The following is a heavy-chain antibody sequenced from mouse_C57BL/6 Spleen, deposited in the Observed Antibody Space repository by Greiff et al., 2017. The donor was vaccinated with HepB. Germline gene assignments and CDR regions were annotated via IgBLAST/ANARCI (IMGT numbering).Heavy chain of an antibody. D-gene: IGHD1-2*01. J-gene: IGHJ2*01. V-gene: IGHV1-52*01. Sequence: QVQLQQPGAELVRPGSSVKLSCKASGYTFTSYWMHWVKQRPIQGLEWIGNIDPSDSETHYNQKFKDKATLTVDKSSSTAYMQLSSLTSEDSAVYYCARVEHDYGSHFDYWGQGTTLTVSA. CDR1: GYTFTSYW. CDR3: ARVEHDYGSHFDY. CDR2: IDPSDSET.